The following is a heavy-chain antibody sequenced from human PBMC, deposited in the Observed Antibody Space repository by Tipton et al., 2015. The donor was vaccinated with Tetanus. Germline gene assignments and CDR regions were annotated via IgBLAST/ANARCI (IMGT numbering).Heavy chain of an antibody. J-gene: IGHJ4*02. CDR1: GFIFGDYG. D-gene: IGHD5/OR15-5a*01. V-gene: IGHV3-33*01. Sequence: QLVQSGGGVVQPGGSLRISCEASGFIFGDYGIHWVRQAPGKGLEWVAVIWYDGSQKYYGDSVKGRFTLSRDNSMNTACLQMNSLRAQDTAVYFCARGDPRWGFVYALDHWGQGTPVTVSS. CDR3: ARGDPRWGFVYALDH. CDR2: IWYDGSQK.